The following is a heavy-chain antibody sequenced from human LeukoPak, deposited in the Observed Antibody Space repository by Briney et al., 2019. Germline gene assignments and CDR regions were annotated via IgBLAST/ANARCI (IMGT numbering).Heavy chain of an antibody. CDR1: GGSISSSSYY. CDR3: ARHREDEGPDY. Sequence: SETLSLTCTVSGGSISSSSYYWGWIRQPPGKGLERIGSIYYSGSTYYNPSLKSRVTISVDTSKNQFSLKLSSVTAADTAVYYCARHREDEGPDYWGQGTLVTVSS. J-gene: IGHJ4*02. V-gene: IGHV4-39*01. CDR2: IYYSGST. D-gene: IGHD5-24*01.